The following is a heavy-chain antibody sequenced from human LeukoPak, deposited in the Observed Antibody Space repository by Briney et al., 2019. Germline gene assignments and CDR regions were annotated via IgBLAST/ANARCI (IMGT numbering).Heavy chain of an antibody. CDR1: GFTFSDYY. J-gene: IGHJ4*02. CDR3: AREIKVSPGYFDY. CDR2: ISSTGSAT. V-gene: IGHV3-11*01. Sequence: GGSLRLSCAASGFTFSDYYMSFIRQAPGKGLEWVSYISSTGSATYYGDSVKGRFTISRDNARNSLFLQMNSLRAEDTAVYYCAREIKVSPGYFDYRGQGALVTVSS.